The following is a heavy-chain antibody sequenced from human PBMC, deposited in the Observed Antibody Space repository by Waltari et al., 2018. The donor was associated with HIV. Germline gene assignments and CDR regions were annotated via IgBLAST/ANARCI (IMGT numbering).Heavy chain of an antibody. V-gene: IGHV3-21*01. J-gene: IGHJ4*02. CDR2: ISYSSSHI. Sequence: EVQLVESGGDLGKLGGSLGLSCAASGFTFSSHPMNWVRQAPGKGLEWVSSISYSSSHIYYADSLKGRFTISRDNAKNSLYLQMNSLRAEDTAVYYCARYGGYSGPTLDYWGQGTLVTVSS. D-gene: IGHD5-12*01. CDR1: GFTFSSHP. CDR3: ARYGGYSGPTLDY.